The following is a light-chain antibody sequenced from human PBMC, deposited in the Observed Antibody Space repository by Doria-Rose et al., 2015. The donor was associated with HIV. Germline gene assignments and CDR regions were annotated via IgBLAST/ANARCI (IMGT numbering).Light chain of an antibody. Sequence: QSALTQPASVSGSPGQSITLSCTGTNSDVGSYNLVSWYKQHPGKAPKLIIYEVSRRPPGVSNRFSGSKSGNTASLTISGLQTEDEADYYCCSYAGSFVLFGGGTTLTVL. J-gene: IGLJ2*01. CDR2: EVS. CDR1: NSDVGSYNL. V-gene: IGLV2-23*02. CDR3: CSYAGSFVL.